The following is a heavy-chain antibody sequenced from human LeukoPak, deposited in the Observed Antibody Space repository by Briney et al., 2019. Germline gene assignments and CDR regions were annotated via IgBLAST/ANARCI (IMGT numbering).Heavy chain of an antibody. CDR3: ARRDTAMVFFDY. V-gene: IGHV4-31*03. D-gene: IGHD5-18*01. Sequence: PSETLSLTCTVSGGSISSGGYYWSWIRQHPGKGLEWIGYIYYSGSTYYNPSLKSRVTISVDTSKNQFSLKLSSVTAADTAVYYCARRDTAMVFFDYWGQGILVIVSS. J-gene: IGHJ4*02. CDR2: IYYSGST. CDR1: GGSISSGGYY.